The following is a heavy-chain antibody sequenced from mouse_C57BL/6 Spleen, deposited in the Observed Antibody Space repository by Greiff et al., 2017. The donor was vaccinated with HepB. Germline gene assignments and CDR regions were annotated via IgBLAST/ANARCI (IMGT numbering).Heavy chain of an antibody. CDR3: ASHSMVTFDY. CDR1: GYSITSGYY. J-gene: IGHJ2*01. D-gene: IGHD2-2*01. CDR2: ISYDGSN. V-gene: IGHV3-6*01. Sequence: EVQLQQSGPGLVKPSQSLSLTCSVTGYSITSGYYWNWIRQFPGNQLEWMGYISYDGSNNYNPSLKNRISITRDTSKNHFFLKLNSVTTEDTATYYCASHSMVTFDYWGQGTTLTVSS.